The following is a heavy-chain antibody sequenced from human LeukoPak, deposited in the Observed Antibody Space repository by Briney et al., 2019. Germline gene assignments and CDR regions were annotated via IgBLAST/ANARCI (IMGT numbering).Heavy chain of an antibody. V-gene: IGHV1-24*01. J-gene: IGHJ4*02. Sequence: ASVKVSCKVSGYTLTELSMHWVRQAPGKGLEWMGGFDPEDGETIYAQKFQGRVTMTEDTSTGTAYMELSSLRSEDTAVYYCATGVRTPYYFDYWGQGTLVTVSS. D-gene: IGHD2-2*01. CDR3: ATGVRTPYYFDY. CDR2: FDPEDGET. CDR1: GYTLTELS.